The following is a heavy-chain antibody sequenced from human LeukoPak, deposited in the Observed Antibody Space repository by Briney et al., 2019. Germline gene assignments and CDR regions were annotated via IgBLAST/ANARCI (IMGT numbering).Heavy chain of an antibody. CDR2: ISTSGSTI. CDR1: GFNFSSYE. Sequence: PGGSLRLSCAASGFNFSSYEMSWVRQAPGKGLEWISYISTSGSTIYYGDSVEGRFTISRDNAKNSLYLQMNSLRAEDTAVYYCGRGDYSSSWYLDHWGQGTLVTVSS. D-gene: IGHD6-13*01. V-gene: IGHV3-48*03. J-gene: IGHJ4*02. CDR3: GRGDYSSSWYLDH.